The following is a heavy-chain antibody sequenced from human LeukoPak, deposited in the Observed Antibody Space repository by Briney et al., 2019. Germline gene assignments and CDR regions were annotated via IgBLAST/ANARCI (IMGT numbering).Heavy chain of an antibody. CDR1: GFTFSDHY. D-gene: IGHD3-10*01. Sequence: GGSLRLSCAASGFTFSDHYMDWVRQAPGKGLEWVGRTRNKANSYSTEYAASVKGRFTISRDDSSMSQQMDSLKTEDTAMYYCARPLWFGGPQGAFNVWGQGTMVTVSS. V-gene: IGHV3-72*01. CDR3: ARPLWFGGPQGAFNV. J-gene: IGHJ3*01. CDR2: TRNKANSYST.